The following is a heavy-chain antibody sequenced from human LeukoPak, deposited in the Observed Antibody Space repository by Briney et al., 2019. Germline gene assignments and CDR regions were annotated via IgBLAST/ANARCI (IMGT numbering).Heavy chain of an antibody. CDR3: AKSLQQWLGGDAFDI. V-gene: IGHV3-30*18. J-gene: IGHJ3*02. CDR2: ISYDGSNK. CDR1: GFTFSSYG. Sequence: GGSLRLSGAASGFTFSSYGMHWVRQAPGKGLEWVAVISYDGSNKYYADSVKGRFTISRDNTKNTLYLQMNSPRAEETAVYYCAKSLQQWLGGDAFDIWGQGTMVTVSS. D-gene: IGHD6-19*01.